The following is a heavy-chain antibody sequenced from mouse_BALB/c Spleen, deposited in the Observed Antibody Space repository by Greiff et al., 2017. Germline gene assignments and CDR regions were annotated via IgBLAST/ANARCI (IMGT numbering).Heavy chain of an antibody. V-gene: IGHV14-3*02. J-gene: IGHJ4*01. CDR1: GFNIKDTY. Sequence: EVQLVESGAELVKPGASVKLSCTASGFNIKDTYMHWVKQRPEQGLEWIGRIDPANGNTKYDPKFQGKATITADTSSNTAYLQLSSLTSEDTAVYYCARGGYGNYRGAMDYWGQGTSVTVSS. CDR3: ARGGYGNYRGAMDY. CDR2: IDPANGNT. D-gene: IGHD2-10*02.